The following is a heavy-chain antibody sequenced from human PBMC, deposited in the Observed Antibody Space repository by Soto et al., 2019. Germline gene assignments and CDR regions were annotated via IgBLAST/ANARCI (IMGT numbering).Heavy chain of an antibody. CDR1: GFTFSSYA. D-gene: IGHD3-3*01. V-gene: IGHV3-23*01. Sequence: PGGSLRLSCAASGFTFSSYAMAWVRQAPGKGLEWVSTISGGDRTTYYADSVKGRFTISRDNSKNSLYLQMTSLRAQDTAVYYCVKDWSGNTCPCMDVWGQGTTVTV. J-gene: IGHJ6*02. CDR2: ISGGDRTT. CDR3: VKDWSGNTCPCMDV.